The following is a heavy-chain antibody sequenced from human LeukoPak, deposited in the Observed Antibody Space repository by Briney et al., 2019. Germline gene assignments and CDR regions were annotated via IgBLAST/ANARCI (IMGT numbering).Heavy chain of an antibody. J-gene: IGHJ4*02. CDR1: GFTVSSNY. CDR3: ARVLSVSYCDS. CDR2: IYSGGTT. Sequence: GGSLRLSCAASGFTVSSNYMSWVRQAPGKGLEWVSVIYSGGTTYYADSVKGRFTISRDNSKNTLYLQMNSLRGEDTAVYYCARVLSVSYCDSWGQGTLVTVSS. V-gene: IGHV3-53*01. D-gene: IGHD2/OR15-2a*01.